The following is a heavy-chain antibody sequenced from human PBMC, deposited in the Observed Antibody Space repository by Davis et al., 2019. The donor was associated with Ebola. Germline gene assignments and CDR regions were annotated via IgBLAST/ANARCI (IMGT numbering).Heavy chain of an antibody. CDR1: GYTFTGYY. CDR3: ARGGVTTSPMDV. J-gene: IGHJ6*02. V-gene: IGHV1-2*04. D-gene: IGHD4-11*01. CDR2: INPNSGGT. Sequence: ASVKVSCKASGYTFTGYYMHWVRQAPGQGLEWMGWINPNSGGTNYAQKFQGWVTMTRNTSISTAYMELSSLRSEDTAVYYCARGGVTTSPMDVWGQGTTVTVSS.